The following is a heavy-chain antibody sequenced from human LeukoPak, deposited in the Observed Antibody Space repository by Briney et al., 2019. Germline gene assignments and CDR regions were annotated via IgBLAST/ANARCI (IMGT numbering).Heavy chain of an antibody. CDR1: GFTFSDYY. CDR2: ISSSGSTI. CDR3: ARDLYRGYDFWSGYRSAGY. V-gene: IGHV3-11*01. D-gene: IGHD3-3*01. J-gene: IGHJ4*02. Sequence: GGSLRLSCAASGFTFSDYYMSWIRQAPGKGLEWVSYISSSGSTIYYADSVKGRFTISRDNAKNSLYLQMNSLGAEDTAVYYCARDLYRGYDFWSGYRSAGYWGQGTLVTVSS.